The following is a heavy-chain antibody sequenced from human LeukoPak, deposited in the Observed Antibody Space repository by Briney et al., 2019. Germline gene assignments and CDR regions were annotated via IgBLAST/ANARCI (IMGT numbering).Heavy chain of an antibody. V-gene: IGHV1-69*01. J-gene: IGHJ5*02. Sequence: ASVKVSCKASGGTFGSYAISWVRQAPGQGLEWMGGIIPIFGTANYAQKFQGRVTITADESTSTAYMELSSLRSEDTAVYYCARVPRLAAAGTGWFDPWGQETLVTVSS. CDR3: ARVPRLAAAGTGWFDP. D-gene: IGHD6-13*01. CDR2: IIPIFGTA. CDR1: GGTFGSYA.